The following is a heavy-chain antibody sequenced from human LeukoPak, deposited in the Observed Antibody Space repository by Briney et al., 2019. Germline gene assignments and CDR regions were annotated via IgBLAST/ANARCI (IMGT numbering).Heavy chain of an antibody. Sequence: GSLRLSCAASGFTFSSYWMSWVRQAPGKGLEWVANIKKDGSEKYYVDSVKGRFTISRDNAKTSLFLQMNSLRAEDTAVYYCARVGQWLNAFDIWGQGTMVTVSS. CDR3: ARVGQWLNAFDI. CDR1: GFTFSSYW. CDR2: IKKDGSEK. J-gene: IGHJ3*02. V-gene: IGHV3-7*01. D-gene: IGHD6-19*01.